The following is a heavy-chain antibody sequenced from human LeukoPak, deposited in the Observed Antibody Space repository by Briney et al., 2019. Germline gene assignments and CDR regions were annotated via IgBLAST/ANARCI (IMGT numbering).Heavy chain of an antibody. CDR2: ISSSGSTI. CDR1: GFTFSSYE. V-gene: IGHV3-48*03. D-gene: IGHD3-10*01. Sequence: GGSLRLSCAASGFTFSSYETNWVRQAPGKGLEWVSYISSSGSTIYYADSVKGRFTISRDNAKNSLYLQMNSLRAEDTAVYYCATMVRGGNFDYWGQGTLVTVSS. CDR3: ATMVRGGNFDY. J-gene: IGHJ4*02.